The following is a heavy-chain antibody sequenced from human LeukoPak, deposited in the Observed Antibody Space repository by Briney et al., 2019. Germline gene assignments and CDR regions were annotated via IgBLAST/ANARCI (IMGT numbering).Heavy chain of an antibody. CDR1: GFTFSSYA. V-gene: IGHV3-23*01. Sequence: QTGGSLRLSCAASGFTFSSYAMSWVRQAPGKGLEWVSAISGSGGSTYYADSVKGRFTISRDNSKNTLYLQMNSLRAEDTAVYYCAKGDTIAARSSSYYFDYWGQGTLVTVSS. J-gene: IGHJ4*02. CDR2: ISGSGGST. D-gene: IGHD6-6*01. CDR3: AKGDTIAARSSSYYFDY.